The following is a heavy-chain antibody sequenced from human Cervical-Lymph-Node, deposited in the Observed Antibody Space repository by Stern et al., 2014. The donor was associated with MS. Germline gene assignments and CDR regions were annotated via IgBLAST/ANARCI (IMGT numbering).Heavy chain of an antibody. Sequence: VQLLESGGGVVQPGRSLRLSCAASGFTFSTYAMHWVRQAPGKGLEWVAVISYDGSNKYYADSVKGRFTISRDKSKNTLYLQMNSLRAEDTAVYYCAVVPPGGGYYYFYGMDVWGQGTTVTVSS. CDR1: GFTFSTYA. D-gene: IGHD2-2*01. CDR3: AVVPPGGGYYYFYGMDV. J-gene: IGHJ6*02. V-gene: IGHV3-30-3*01. CDR2: ISYDGSNK.